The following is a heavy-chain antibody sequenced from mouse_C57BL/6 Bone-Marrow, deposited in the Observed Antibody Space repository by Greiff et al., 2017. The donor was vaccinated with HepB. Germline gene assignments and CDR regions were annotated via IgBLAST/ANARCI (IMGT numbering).Heavy chain of an antibody. Sequence: EVQLVESGGGLVQPGGSLKLSCAASGFTFSDYYMYWVRQTPEKRLEWVAYISNGGGSTYYPDTVKGRFTISRDNAKNTRYLQMSRLKSEDTAMYYCARHNHYDYDGFAYWGQGTLVTVSA. CDR3: ARHNHYDYDGFAY. CDR1: GFTFSDYY. D-gene: IGHD2-4*01. V-gene: IGHV5-12*01. CDR2: ISNGGGST. J-gene: IGHJ3*01.